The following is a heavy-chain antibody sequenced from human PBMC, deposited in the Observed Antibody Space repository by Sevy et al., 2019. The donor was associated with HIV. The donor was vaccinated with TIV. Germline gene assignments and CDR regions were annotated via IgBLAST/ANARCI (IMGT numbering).Heavy chain of an antibody. Sequence: GGSLRLSCAASGFTFDDYAMHWVRQAPGKGLEWVSGISWNSGSIGYAVSVKGRFTISRDNAKNSLYLQMNSLRDEDTALYYCAKDNYYDSSGYYALDYWGQGTLVTVSS. V-gene: IGHV3-9*01. D-gene: IGHD3-22*01. CDR1: GFTFDDYA. CDR2: ISWNSGSI. CDR3: AKDNYYDSSGYYALDY. J-gene: IGHJ4*02.